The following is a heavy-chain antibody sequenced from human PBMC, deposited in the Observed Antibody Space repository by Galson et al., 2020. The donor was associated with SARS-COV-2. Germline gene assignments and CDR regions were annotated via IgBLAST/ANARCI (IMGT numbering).Heavy chain of an antibody. CDR2: TRNKANSYTT. D-gene: IGHD6-13*01. J-gene: IGHJ3*02. CDR1: GFTFSDHY. V-gene: IGHV3-72*01. Sequence: GESLKISCAASGFTFSDHYMDWVRQAPGKGLEWVGRTRNKANSYTTEYAASVKGRFTISRDDSKNSLYLQMNSLKIEDTAVYYCAREGYSSSRDAFDIWGQWTMVTVSS. CDR3: AREGYSSSRDAFDI.